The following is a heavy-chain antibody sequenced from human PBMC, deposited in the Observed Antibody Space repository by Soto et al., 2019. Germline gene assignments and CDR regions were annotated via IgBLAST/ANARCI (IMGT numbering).Heavy chain of an antibody. CDR1: GFTFTSSA. J-gene: IGHJ6*02. D-gene: IGHD6-25*01. Sequence: QMQLVQSGPEVKKPGTSVKVSCKASGFTFTSSAMQWVRQARGQRLEWLGWIVVGSGNTNYGQKLQERVTITRDMSTSTAYMELSSRRSADTAVYYCAALEVGYLFMDFWGQGTTVTVSS. V-gene: IGHV1-58*02. CDR3: AALEVGYLFMDF. CDR2: IVVGSGNT.